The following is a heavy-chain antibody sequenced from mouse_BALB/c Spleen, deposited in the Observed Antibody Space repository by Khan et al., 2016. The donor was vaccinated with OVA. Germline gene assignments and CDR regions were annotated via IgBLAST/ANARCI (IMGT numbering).Heavy chain of an antibody. CDR1: GYTFTDYA. J-gene: IGHJ2*01. Sequence: QVRLQQSGPELVRPGVSVKISCKGSGYTFTDYAMYWVRQSHAKSLEWIGLISTYSGNTNYNQKFRGKATMTVDRSSSTAYMELARLTSEDSAIYYCAGPAYDGYYDYWGQGTTLTVSS. D-gene: IGHD2-3*01. CDR2: ISTYSGNT. CDR3: AGPAYDGYYDY. V-gene: IGHV1S137*01.